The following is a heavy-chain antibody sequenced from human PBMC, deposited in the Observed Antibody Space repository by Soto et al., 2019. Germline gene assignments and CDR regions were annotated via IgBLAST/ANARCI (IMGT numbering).Heavy chain of an antibody. CDR1: GGSISSGGYY. J-gene: IGHJ4*02. V-gene: IGHV4-31*03. CDR2: IYYSGST. D-gene: IGHD2-2*01. Sequence: PSETLSLTCTVSGGSISSGGYYWSWIRQHPGKGLEWIGYIYYSGSTYYNPSLKSRVTISVDTSKNQFSLKLSSVTAADTAVYYCARGLVVPAAARFGSFDYWGQGTLVTVSS. CDR3: ARGLVVPAAARFGSFDY.